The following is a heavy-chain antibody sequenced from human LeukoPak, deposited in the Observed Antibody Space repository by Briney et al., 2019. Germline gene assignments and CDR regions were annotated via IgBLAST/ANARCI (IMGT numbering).Heavy chain of an antibody. CDR2: IYYSGST. CDR3: ASVWANLYYFDY. V-gene: IGHV4-38-2*02. Sequence: SETLSLTCTVSGYSISSGYYWGWIRQPPGKGLEWIGSIYYSGSTYYNPSLKSRVTISVDTSKNQFSLKLSSVTAADTAVYYCASVWANLYYFDYWGQGTLVTVSS. J-gene: IGHJ4*02. CDR1: GYSISSGYY. D-gene: IGHD4/OR15-4a*01.